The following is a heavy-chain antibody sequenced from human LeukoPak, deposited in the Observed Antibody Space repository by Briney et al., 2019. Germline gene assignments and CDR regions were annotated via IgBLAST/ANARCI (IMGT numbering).Heavy chain of an antibody. CDR1: SGSISGYY. V-gene: IGHV4-59*01. CDR2: IYYSGST. CDR3: VRTNNPDFYDD. Sequence: SETLSLTCTVSSGSISGYYLSWIRQPPGTGLEWIGYIYYSGSTNYNPPLKSRVTMSVDTSTNQFFLKLSSVTAADTAVYYCVRTNNPDFYDDWGQGTLVTVPS. J-gene: IGHJ4*02.